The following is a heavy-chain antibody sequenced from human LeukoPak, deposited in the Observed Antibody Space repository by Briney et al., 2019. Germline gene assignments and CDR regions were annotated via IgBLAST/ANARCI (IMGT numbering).Heavy chain of an antibody. D-gene: IGHD6-19*01. V-gene: IGHV4-61*08. J-gene: IGHJ4*02. Sequence: KPSETLSLTCTVSGGSISSGVYYWSWIRQHPGKGLEWIGYIYYSGSTNYNPSLKSRVTISVDTSKNQFSLKLSSVTAADTAVYYCARRGYSSGWYWEDYWGQGTLVTVSS. CDR1: GGSISSGVYY. CDR3: ARRGYSSGWYWEDY. CDR2: IYYSGST.